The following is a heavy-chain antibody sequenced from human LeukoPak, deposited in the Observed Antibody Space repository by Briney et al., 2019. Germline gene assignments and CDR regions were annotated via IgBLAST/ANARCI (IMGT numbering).Heavy chain of an antibody. CDR3: AKGLGEFASAPDS. V-gene: IGHV3-23*01. CDR1: EFPFGVYA. Sequence: GGSLRLSCTVSEFPFGVYAMAWVRQAPGQGLEWVSAIFGNGVTTYYADSVKGRFIISRDNSQNRLFLQVNSLRVEDTAVYYCAKGLGEFASAPDSWGQGTLVTVSS. D-gene: IGHD6-6*01. J-gene: IGHJ5*01. CDR2: IFGNGVTT.